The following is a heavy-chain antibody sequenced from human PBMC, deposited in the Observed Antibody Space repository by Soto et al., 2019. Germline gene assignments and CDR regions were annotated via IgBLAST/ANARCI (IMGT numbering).Heavy chain of an antibody. CDR2: IGPESGAT. CDR3: GRGRSGQIVVFY. J-gene: IGHJ4*02. V-gene: IGHV1-2*02. CDR1: GYTFTGHY. D-gene: IGHD5-12*01. Sequence: QVQLVQSGAEVKKPGASVKVSCKASGYTFTGHYIHWVRQAPEQGPEWMGEIGPESGATRYAQKFQGRVTMTMDMSITTVDMELSNLSPDDTAVYYCGRGRSGQIVVFYWGQGTPVTVSS.